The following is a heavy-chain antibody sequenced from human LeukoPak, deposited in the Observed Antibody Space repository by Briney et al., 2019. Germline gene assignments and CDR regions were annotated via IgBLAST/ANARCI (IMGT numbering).Heavy chain of an antibody. CDR3: ARGGMYYYDTKGFDP. D-gene: IGHD3-22*01. CDR1: GFIFGGYA. Sequence: GGSLRLSCAASGFIFGGYAMHWVRQAPGKGLEWVAVISYDGSNKYYADSVKGRFTISRDNSKNTLYLQMNSLRAEDTAVYYCARGGMYYYDTKGFDPWGQGTLVTVSS. CDR2: ISYDGSNK. J-gene: IGHJ5*02. V-gene: IGHV3-30-3*01.